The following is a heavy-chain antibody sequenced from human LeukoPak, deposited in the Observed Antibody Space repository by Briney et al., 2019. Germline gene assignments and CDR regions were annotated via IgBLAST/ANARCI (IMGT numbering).Heavy chain of an antibody. Sequence: GGSLRLSCAASGFTFSSYAMSWVRQAPGKGLEWVSAISGSGGSTYYADSVKGRFTISRDNSKNTLYLQMNSLRAEDTAVYYCAKVQSRVVRGANYYWGQGTLVTVSS. V-gene: IGHV3-23*01. CDR3: AKVQSRVVRGANYY. CDR2: ISGSGGST. D-gene: IGHD3-10*01. J-gene: IGHJ4*02. CDR1: GFTFSSYA.